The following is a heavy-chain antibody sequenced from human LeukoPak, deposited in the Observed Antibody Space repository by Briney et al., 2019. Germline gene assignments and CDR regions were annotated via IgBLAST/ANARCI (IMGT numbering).Heavy chain of an antibody. CDR3: ARGTTYYYGSGGNWFDP. J-gene: IGHJ5*02. CDR2: IYYSGST. D-gene: IGHD3-10*01. Sequence: PSETLSLTCAVSGGSISSSNWWSSVRQPPGKGLEWIAEIYYSGSTNYNPSLKSRVTMSVDKSKNQFSLKLSSVTAADTAVYYCARGTTYYYGSGGNWFDPWGQGTLVTVSS. CDR1: GGSISSSNW. V-gene: IGHV4-4*02.